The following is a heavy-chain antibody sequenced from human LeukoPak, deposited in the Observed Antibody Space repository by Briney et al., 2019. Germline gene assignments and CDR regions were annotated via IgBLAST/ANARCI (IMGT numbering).Heavy chain of an antibody. CDR2: ISCSGGST. CDR1: GFTFSSYA. CDR3: ARDRPDRYCSSTSCYGPPLAGMDV. D-gene: IGHD2-2*01. V-gene: IGHV3-23*01. J-gene: IGHJ6*02. Sequence: GGSLRLSCAASGFTFSSYAMSWVRQAPGKGLEWVSAISCSGGSTYYADSVKGRFTISRDSSKNTLYLQMNSLRAGDTAVYYCARDRPDRYCSSTSCYGPPLAGMDVWGQGTTVTVSS.